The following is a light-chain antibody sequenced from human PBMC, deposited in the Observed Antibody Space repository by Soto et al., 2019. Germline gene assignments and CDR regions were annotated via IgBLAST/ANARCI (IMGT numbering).Light chain of an antibody. CDR2: SNN. J-gene: IGLJ1*01. CDR3: AAWDDRLNGCV. Sequence: QSALTQPPSASGTPGQKVTISCSGSSSNIGSNTVTWYQQFPGTAPRLLIHSNNQRPSGVPDRFSGSKSGTSASLAISGLPSEDEADYYCAAWDDRLNGCVFGTGTKLTVL. V-gene: IGLV1-44*01. CDR1: SSNIGSNT.